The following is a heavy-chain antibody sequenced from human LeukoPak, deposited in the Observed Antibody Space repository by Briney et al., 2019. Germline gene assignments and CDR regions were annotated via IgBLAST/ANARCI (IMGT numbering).Heavy chain of an antibody. J-gene: IGHJ4*02. Sequence: GGSLGLSCAGSGFTFRDYALNWVRQAPGKGLEGVGLVRSKIYGGTSEYAASVKGRFTVSRDDSNNIAFLQMNGLTTEDTAVYYCSRGLTSPGKKYWLDYWGQGTLVTVSS. V-gene: IGHV3-49*04. CDR2: VRSKIYGGTS. CDR3: SRGLTSPGKKYWLDY. CDR1: GFTFRDYA. D-gene: IGHD2-8*02.